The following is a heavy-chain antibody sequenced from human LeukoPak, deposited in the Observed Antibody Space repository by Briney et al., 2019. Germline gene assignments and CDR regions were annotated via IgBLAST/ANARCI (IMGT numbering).Heavy chain of an antibody. CDR1: GFTFSSYG. D-gene: IGHD2/OR15-2a*01. Sequence: PGGSLRLSCAASGFTFSSYGMHWVRQASGKGLEWVAFIRYDGSNKYYADSVKGRFTISRDNSKNTLYLQMNSLRAEDTAVYYCARDGSGNSNLDYWGQGTLVTVSS. J-gene: IGHJ4*02. CDR3: ARDGSGNSNLDY. CDR2: IRYDGSNK. V-gene: IGHV3-30*02.